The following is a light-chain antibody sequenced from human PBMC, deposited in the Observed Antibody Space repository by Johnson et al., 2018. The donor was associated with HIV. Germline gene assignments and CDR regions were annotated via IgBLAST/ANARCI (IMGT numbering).Light chain of an antibody. Sequence: QSVLTQPPSVSAAPGQKVTISCSGSNSNIGNNYVSWYQQLPGTAPKLLIYDNNKRPSGLPDRFSGSKYGTSATLGITGLPTGDETDYYCGTWDSSLSAYVFGTGTKVTVL. CDR1: NSNIGNNY. CDR3: GTWDSSLSAYV. V-gene: IGLV1-51*01. CDR2: DNN. J-gene: IGLJ1*01.